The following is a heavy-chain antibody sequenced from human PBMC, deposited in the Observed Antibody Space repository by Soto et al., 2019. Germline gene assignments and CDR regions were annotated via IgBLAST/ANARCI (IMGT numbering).Heavy chain of an antibody. CDR1: GFTFSTYT. D-gene: IGHD5-12*01. V-gene: IGHV3-30-3*01. J-gene: IGHJ3*02. CDR3: TTGPGYSGYDLAFDI. CDR2: LSNNGINT. Sequence: PGGSLRLSCAASGFTFSTYTMYWVRQAPGKGLEWVAGLSNNGINTDYADSVKGRFTISRDNSMHTLYLQMNSLRAEDTAVYYCTTGPGYSGYDLAFDIWGQGTMVTVSS.